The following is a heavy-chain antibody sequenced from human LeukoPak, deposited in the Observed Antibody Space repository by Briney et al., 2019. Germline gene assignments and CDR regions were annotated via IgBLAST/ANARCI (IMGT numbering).Heavy chain of an antibody. CDR1: GFTFSSYS. CDR3: ARGGMDYDFWSGPTNYHFDY. V-gene: IGHV3-21*01. Sequence: GGSLRLSCAASGFTFSSYSMNWVRQAPGKGLEWVSSISSSSSYIYYADSVKGRFTISRDNAKNSLYLQMNSLRAEDTAVYYCARGGMDYDFWSGPTNYHFDYWGQRTLVTVSS. CDR2: ISSSSSYI. J-gene: IGHJ4*02. D-gene: IGHD3-3*01.